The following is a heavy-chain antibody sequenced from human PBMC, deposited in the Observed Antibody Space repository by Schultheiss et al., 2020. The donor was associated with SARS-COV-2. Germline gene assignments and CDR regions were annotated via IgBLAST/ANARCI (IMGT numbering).Heavy chain of an antibody. J-gene: IGHJ4*02. CDR3: ARDRFVGAGLRPPAY. CDR1: GFTFSSYW. Sequence: GGSLRLSCAASGFTFSSYWMHWVRQAPGKGLVWVSRINSDGSSTSYADSVKGRFTTSRDNSENTLYLQLNSLRPEDTAVYYCARDRFVGAGLRPPAYWGQGTLVTVSS. CDR2: INSDGSST. D-gene: IGHD2-21*01. V-gene: IGHV3-74*01.